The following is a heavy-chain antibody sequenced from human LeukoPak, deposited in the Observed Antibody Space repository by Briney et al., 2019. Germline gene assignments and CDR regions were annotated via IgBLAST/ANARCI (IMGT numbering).Heavy chain of an antibody. V-gene: IGHV3-21*01. CDR3: AELGITMIGGV. CDR2: ISSSSGYI. J-gene: IGHJ6*04. Sequence: GGSLRLSCAASGFTFSSYSMNWVRQAPGKGLEWVSSISSSSGYIYYADSVKGRFTISRDNAKNSLYLQMNSLRAEDTAVYYCAELGITMIGGVWGKGTTVTISS. D-gene: IGHD3-10*02. CDR1: GFTFSSYS.